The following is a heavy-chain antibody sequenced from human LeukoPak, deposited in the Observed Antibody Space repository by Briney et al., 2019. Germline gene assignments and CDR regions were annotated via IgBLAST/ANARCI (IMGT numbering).Heavy chain of an antibody. V-gene: IGHV1-2*04. CDR1: GYTFTGYY. J-gene: IGHJ6*03. D-gene: IGHD6-13*01. CDR2: INPNSGGT. CDR3: ARDAKMRYSSSWSGYYYYYMDV. Sequence: ASVKVSCKASGYTFTGYYMHWVRQAPGQGLEWMGWINPNSGGTNYAQKFQGWVTMTRDTSTSTVYMELSSLRSEDTAVYYRARDAKMRYSSSWSGYYYYYMDVWGKGTTVTVSS.